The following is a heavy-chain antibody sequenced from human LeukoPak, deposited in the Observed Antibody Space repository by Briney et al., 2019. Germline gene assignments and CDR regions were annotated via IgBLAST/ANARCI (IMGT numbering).Heavy chain of an antibody. CDR2: INHSGST. J-gene: IGHJ5*02. V-gene: IGHV4-34*01. Sequence: PSETLSLTCAVYGGSFSGYYWNWIRQPPGKGLEWIGEINHSGSTNYNPSLKSRVTISVDTSKNQFSLKLSSVTAADTAVYYCARGGGRIWFDPWGQGTLVTVSS. D-gene: IGHD2-15*01. CDR1: GGSFSGYY. CDR3: ARGGGRIWFDP.